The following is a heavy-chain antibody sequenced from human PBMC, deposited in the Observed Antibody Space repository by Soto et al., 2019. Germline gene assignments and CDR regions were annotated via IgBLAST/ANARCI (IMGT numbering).Heavy chain of an antibody. CDR3: ARIHYLGYCSGGSCYSWFWFDP. Sequence: QVTLKESGPVLVKPTETLTLTCTVSGFSLSNARMGVSWIRQPPGKALEWLAHIFSNDEKSYSTSLKSRLNISKYNSKSQVVLTMTNMHPLDTATYYCARIHYLGYCSGGSCYSWFWFDPWGQGSLVTVSS. CDR2: IFSNDEK. J-gene: IGHJ5*02. V-gene: IGHV2-26*01. D-gene: IGHD2-15*01. CDR1: GFSLSNARMG.